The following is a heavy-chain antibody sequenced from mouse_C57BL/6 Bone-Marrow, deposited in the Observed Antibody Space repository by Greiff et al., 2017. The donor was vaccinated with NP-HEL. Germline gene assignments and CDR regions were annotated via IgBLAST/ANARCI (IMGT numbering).Heavy chain of an antibody. J-gene: IGHJ2*01. V-gene: IGHV14-4*01. CDR1: GFNIKDDY. Sequence: EVQLQQSGAELVRPGASVKLSCTASGFNIKDDYMHWVKQRPEQGLEWIGWIDPENGDTEYASKFQGKATITADTSSNTAYLQLSSLTSEDTAVYYCTTSGVTGTGFDYWGQGTTLTVSS. CDR2: IDPENGDT. D-gene: IGHD4-1*01. CDR3: TTSGVTGTGFDY.